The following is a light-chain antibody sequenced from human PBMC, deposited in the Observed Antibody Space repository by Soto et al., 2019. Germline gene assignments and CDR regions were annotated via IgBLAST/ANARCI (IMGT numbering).Light chain of an antibody. J-gene: IGKJ1*01. Sequence: DIVMTQSPDSLAVSLGERATIKCKSGQSVLNSSNNKDSLGWYQQKPGQPPKLLIYWASTRESGVPDRFAGSGSGTDFTLTISSLQAEDVAVYYCQQYSSLPWTFGQGTKVEIK. CDR2: WAS. CDR1: QSVLNSSNNKDS. CDR3: QQYSSLPWT. V-gene: IGKV4-1*01.